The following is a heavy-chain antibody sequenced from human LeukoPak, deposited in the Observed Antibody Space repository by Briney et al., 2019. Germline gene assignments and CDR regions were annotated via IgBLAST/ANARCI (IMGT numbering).Heavy chain of an antibody. D-gene: IGHD2-8*02. J-gene: IGHJ4*02. CDR3: ARGFWSRYFDY. Sequence: SETLSLTCTVSGYSINSGYYWGWVRQPPGKGLEWIGYIYHSGSTDYNPSLKNRVTISGDTSKNQFSLKLTSVTAADTAVYYCARGFWSRYFDYWGQGTLVIVSS. CDR1: GYSINSGYY. CDR2: IYHSGST. V-gene: IGHV4-38-2*02.